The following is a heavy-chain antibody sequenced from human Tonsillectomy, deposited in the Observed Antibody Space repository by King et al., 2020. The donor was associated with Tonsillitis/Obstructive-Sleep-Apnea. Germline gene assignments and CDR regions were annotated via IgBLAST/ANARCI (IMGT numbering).Heavy chain of an antibody. CDR1: GFTFSSYG. D-gene: IGHD3-9*01. J-gene: IGHJ5*02. CDR2: IWYDGSNK. V-gene: IGHV3-33*01. CDR3: ARDKDPMIGYYPEYNWFDP. Sequence: VQLVESGGGVVQPGRSLRLSCAASGFTFSSYGMHWVRQAPGKGLEWVAVIWYDGSNKYYADSVKGRFTISRDNSKNTLYLQMNSLRAEDTAVYYCARDKDPMIGYYPEYNWFDPWGQGTLVTVSS.